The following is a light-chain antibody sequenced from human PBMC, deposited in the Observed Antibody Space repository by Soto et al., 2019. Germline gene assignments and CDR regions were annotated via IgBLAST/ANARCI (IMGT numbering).Light chain of an antibody. CDR2: EVN. CDR1: SSDVGGYNY. J-gene: IGLJ1*01. V-gene: IGLV2-8*01. CDR3: CSGAGSNNYV. Sequence: QSALTQPPSASGSPGQSVTISCTGTSSDVGGYNYVSWYQQHPGKAPKLVIFEVNKRPSGVPDRFSGSKSSNTASLTVSGLQADDEADYYCCSGAGSNNYVFGTGTKLTVL.